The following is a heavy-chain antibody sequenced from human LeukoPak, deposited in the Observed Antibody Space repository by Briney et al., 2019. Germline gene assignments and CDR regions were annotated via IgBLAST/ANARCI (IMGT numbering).Heavy chain of an antibody. V-gene: IGHV1-46*01. CDR1: GYTFTNYY. Sequence: GASVKVSCKASGYTFTNYYMHWVRQAPGQGLEWMGMFNPSGGGTTYAQKFQGRVTMTRDTSTSTVYMELSSLRSEDTAVYYCARGRFVLDYYRFDYWGQGTLVTVSS. CDR3: ARGRFVLDYYRFDY. D-gene: IGHD3-22*01. J-gene: IGHJ4*02. CDR2: FNPSGGGT.